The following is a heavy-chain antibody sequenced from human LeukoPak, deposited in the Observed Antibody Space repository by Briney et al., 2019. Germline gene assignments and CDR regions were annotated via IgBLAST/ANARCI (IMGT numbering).Heavy chain of an antibody. CDR2: ISSSSSYI. CDR1: GFTFSSYS. Sequence: PGRSLRLSCAASGFTFSSYSMNWVRQAPGKGLEWVSSISSSSSYIYYADSVKGRFTISRDNAKNSLYLQMNSLRAEDTAVYYCARPGIAAAGDYFDYWGHGNLCTVSS. V-gene: IGHV3-21*01. D-gene: IGHD6-13*01. J-gene: IGHJ4*01. CDR3: ARPGIAAAGDYFDY.